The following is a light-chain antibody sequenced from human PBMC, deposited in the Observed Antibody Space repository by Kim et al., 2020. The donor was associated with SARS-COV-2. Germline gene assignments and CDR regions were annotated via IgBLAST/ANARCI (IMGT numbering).Light chain of an antibody. V-gene: IGKV1-5*03. CDR2: KAS. CDR1: QSIVVW. CDR3: QQYSNYPLT. Sequence: ASVGDRVNITCRASQSIVVWLAWYQQKPGKAPKLVIYKASSLESGVPSRFSGSGSGTEFTLTISSLHPEDLGTYFCQQYSNYPLTFGGGTKVDIK. J-gene: IGKJ4*01.